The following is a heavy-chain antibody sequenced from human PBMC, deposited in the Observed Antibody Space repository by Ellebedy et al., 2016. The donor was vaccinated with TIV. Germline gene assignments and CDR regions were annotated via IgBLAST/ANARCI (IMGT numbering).Heavy chain of an antibody. Sequence: GESLKISCAASGFTFSSSILHWVRQAPGKGLEWVALISPDGKDKQYGDSVKGRSTISRDDSRNTLYLQMDSLRAEDTAVYYCARDLSPTGLRGYFHYWGQGTLVTVSS. J-gene: IGHJ1*01. D-gene: IGHD3-10*01. CDR3: ARDLSPTGLRGYFHY. V-gene: IGHV3-30*04. CDR2: ISPDGKDK. CDR1: GFTFSSSI.